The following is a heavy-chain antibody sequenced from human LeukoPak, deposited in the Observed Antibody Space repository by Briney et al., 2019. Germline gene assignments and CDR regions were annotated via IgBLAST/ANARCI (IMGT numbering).Heavy chain of an antibody. CDR1: GFTFSDNY. Sequence: GGSLRLSCAASGFTFSDNYMSWIRQAPGKGLEWVSYISSSGSIYYADSVKGRFTISRDNAKNSLYLQMNSLRAEDTAVYYCARDKDLYCGGDCADAFDIWGQGTMVTVSS. CDR2: ISSSGSI. J-gene: IGHJ3*02. D-gene: IGHD2-21*02. CDR3: ARDKDLYCGGDCADAFDI. V-gene: IGHV3-11*04.